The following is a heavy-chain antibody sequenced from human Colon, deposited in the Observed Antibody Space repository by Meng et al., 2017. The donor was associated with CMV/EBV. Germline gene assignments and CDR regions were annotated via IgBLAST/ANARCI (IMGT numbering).Heavy chain of an antibody. V-gene: IGHV1-46*01. CDR1: GDIFSSSY. D-gene: IGHD6-6*01. Sequence: ASVKVSCKASGDIFSSSYLHWIRQAPGQGLDWVGMVSLKGERPKYAQKFQGRVTMTRDTSTSTFYMELSSLVSEDTAIYYCARMFAASSGWFYPWGQGTLVTVSS. CDR2: VSLKGERP. CDR3: ARMFAASSGWFYP. J-gene: IGHJ5*02.